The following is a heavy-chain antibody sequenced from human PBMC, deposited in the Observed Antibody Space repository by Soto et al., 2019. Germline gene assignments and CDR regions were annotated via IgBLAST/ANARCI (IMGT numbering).Heavy chain of an antibody. CDR2: ISTYKGNS. V-gene: IGHV1-18*01. Sequence: GASVKVSCKASDYTFTNYGLSWVRQAPGQGLEWMSWISTYKGNSNSAQKFQGRLIMTTDTSKRTGYMELRNLRSDDTAIYYCARTMMRATPLYFDLWGQGTPVTVSS. J-gene: IGHJ4*02. D-gene: IGHD3-16*01. CDR3: ARTMMRATPLYFDL. CDR1: DYTFTNYG.